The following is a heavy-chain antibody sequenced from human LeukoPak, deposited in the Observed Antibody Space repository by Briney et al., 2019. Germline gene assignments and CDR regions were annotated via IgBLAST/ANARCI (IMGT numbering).Heavy chain of an antibody. D-gene: IGHD3-3*02. Sequence: ASVKLSCKASGYTFRQYSISWVRQAPGKGFEWMWWVSPSHTTRVYAQEFQGRVTMTADTNTNTVPMELRSLRFDDTAVYFCERDYILPLESDNGDGFAIWGQGTVVTVSS. J-gene: IGHJ3*02. CDR2: VSPSHTTR. CDR1: GYTFRQYS. CDR3: ERDYILPLESDNGDGFAI. V-gene: IGHV1-18*01.